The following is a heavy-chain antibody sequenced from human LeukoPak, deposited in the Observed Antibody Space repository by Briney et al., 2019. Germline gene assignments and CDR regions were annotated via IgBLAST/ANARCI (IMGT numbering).Heavy chain of an antibody. CDR3: ASLGVLTGYNRDFDY. V-gene: IGHV3-21*01. J-gene: IGHJ4*02. CDR1: GFTFSDYP. D-gene: IGHD3-9*01. Sequence: GGSLRLSCTASGFTFSDYPMNWVRQAPGKGLEWVLSISSSGAYIYYADSLKGRFTISRDNAKNSLYLQMNSLRAEDTAVYYCASLGVLTGYNRDFDYWGQGTLVTVSS. CDR2: ISSSGAYI.